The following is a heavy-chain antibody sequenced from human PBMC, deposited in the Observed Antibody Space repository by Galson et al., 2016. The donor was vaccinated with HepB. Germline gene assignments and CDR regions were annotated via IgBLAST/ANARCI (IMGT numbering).Heavy chain of an antibody. D-gene: IGHD1-26*01. V-gene: IGHV3-9*01. CDR2: ISWDSRSI. CDR3: ARRSSKIGARHRFFDL. J-gene: IGHJ2*01. CDR1: GFPFSIYS. Sequence: SLRLSCAASGFPFSIYSMHWVRQSPGKGLEWVSGISWDSRSIAYVDSVKGRFTISRDNAKNSLYLQMDSLRPDDTAFYFCARRSSKIGARHRFFDLWGRGTLVTVSS.